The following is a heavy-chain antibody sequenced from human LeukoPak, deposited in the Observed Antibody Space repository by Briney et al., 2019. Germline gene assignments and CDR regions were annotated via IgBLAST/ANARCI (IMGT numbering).Heavy chain of an antibody. Sequence: GGSLRLSCAASGFTFSSHGMHWVRQAPGKGLEWVAFIRYDGSNKYNADSVKGRFTISRDNSKNTLYLQMNSLRAEDTAVYYCAKDKAMTTAAMDVWGKGTTVTVSP. CDR3: AKDKAMTTAAMDV. CDR1: GFTFSSHG. J-gene: IGHJ6*04. V-gene: IGHV3-30*02. CDR2: IRYDGSNK. D-gene: IGHD4-17*01.